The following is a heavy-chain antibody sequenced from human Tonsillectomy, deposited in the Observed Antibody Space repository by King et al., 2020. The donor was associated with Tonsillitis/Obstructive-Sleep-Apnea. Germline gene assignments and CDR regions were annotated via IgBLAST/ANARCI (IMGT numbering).Heavy chain of an antibody. CDR1: GFSLTTSGVG. Sequence: TLQESGPTLVKPTQTLTLTCTFSGFSLTTSGVGVGWIRQPPGQALEWLALIYWDDDKRYSPSLKSRLTITKDTSKNQVVLTMTNMDPVDTATYYCVHSDDFWSGYYRGFEYWGQGTLVTVSS. D-gene: IGHD3-3*01. V-gene: IGHV2-5*02. CDR2: IYWDDDK. CDR3: VHSDDFWSGYYRGFEY. J-gene: IGHJ4*02.